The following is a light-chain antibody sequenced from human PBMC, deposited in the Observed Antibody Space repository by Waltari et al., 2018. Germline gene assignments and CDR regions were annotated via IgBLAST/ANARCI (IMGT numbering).Light chain of an antibody. CDR1: SSNIGAGYD. CDR3: QSYDTSLSGTVV. V-gene: IGLV1-40*01. Sequence: QSVLTQPPSVSGAPGQRVSISCTGSSSNIGAGYDVHWYQQVPGTAPKLLIYGNNNPPSGVPDRFSGSKSGTSASLAITGLQAEDEADYYCQSYDTSLSGTVVFGGGTRLTVL. J-gene: IGLJ2*01. CDR2: GNN.